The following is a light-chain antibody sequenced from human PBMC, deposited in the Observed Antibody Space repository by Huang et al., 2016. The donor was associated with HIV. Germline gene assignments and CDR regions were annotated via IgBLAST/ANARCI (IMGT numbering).Light chain of an antibody. J-gene: IGKJ3*01. Sequence: IVMTQSPLSLPVTPGEPASISCRSSPSRLHSNGYTYLDWYLQKPGQSPQLLIYLGSNRASGVPERVSGSGSGTDFTLKISRVEAEDVGIYYCMQALQTPVFGPGTRVDIK. V-gene: IGKV2-28*01. CDR1: PSRLHSNGYTY. CDR3: MQALQTPV. CDR2: LGS.